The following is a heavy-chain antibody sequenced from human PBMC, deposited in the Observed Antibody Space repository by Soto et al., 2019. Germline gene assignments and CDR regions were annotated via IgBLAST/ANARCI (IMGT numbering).Heavy chain of an antibody. CDR2: VAHDGHT. D-gene: IGHD1-26*01. J-gene: IGHJ4*02. Sequence: SETLSFTCDVSSGSITTSVLWTWVRQFPGKGLEWIGEVAHDGHTNYNPSLSGRVTMSVDLSNSQFSLKVASVTAADTAVYFCVGGRDYDYWGQGTLVTVSS. CDR3: VGGRDYDY. CDR1: SGSITTSVL. V-gene: IGHV4-4*02.